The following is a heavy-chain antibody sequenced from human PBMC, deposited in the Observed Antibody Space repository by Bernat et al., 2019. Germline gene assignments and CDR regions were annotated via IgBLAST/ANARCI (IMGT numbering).Heavy chain of an antibody. CDR3: AKLTGLSSGYYFSVPDY. CDR1: GFTFSSYA. Sequence: EVQLLESGGGLVQPGGSLRLSCAASGFTFSSYAMSWVRQAPGKGLEWVSAISGSGGSTYYADSVKGRFTISRDNSKNTLYLQMNSLRAEDTAVYYCAKLTGLSSGYYFSVPDYWGQGTLVTVSS. V-gene: IGHV3-23*01. J-gene: IGHJ4*02. D-gene: IGHD3-22*01. CDR2: ISGSGGST.